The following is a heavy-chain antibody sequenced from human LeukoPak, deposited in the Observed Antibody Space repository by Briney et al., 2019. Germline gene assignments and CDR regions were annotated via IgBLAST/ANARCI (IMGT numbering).Heavy chain of an antibody. CDR2: INKDGGEK. V-gene: IGHV3-7*01. Sequence: GGSLRLSCAASGFTFSSYWMSWVRQAPGKGLEWVANINKDGGEKYYVDSVKGRFTISRDNAKNSLYLQMNSLRAEDTAVYYCARDWGNDYGDYGYFDYWGQGTLVTVSS. D-gene: IGHD4-17*01. CDR1: GFTFSSYW. CDR3: ARDWGNDYGDYGYFDY. J-gene: IGHJ4*02.